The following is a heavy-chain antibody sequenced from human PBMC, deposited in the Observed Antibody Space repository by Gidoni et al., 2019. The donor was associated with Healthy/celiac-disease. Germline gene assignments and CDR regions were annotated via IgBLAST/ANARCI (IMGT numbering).Heavy chain of an antibody. J-gene: IGHJ4*02. D-gene: IGHD6-19*01. V-gene: IGHV4-34*01. CDR1: GGSFSGYY. CDR3: ARVVAVAGTFGFDY. CDR2: INHSGST. Sequence: QVQLQQWGAGLLKPSETLSLTCAVYGGSFSGYYWSWIRQPPGKGLEWIGEINHSGSTNYNPSLKSRVTISVDTSKNQFSLKLSSVTAADTAVYYCARVVAVAGTFGFDYWGQGTLVTVSS.